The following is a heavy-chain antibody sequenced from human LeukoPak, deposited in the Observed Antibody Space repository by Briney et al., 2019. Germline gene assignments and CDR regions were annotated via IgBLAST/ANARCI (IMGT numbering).Heavy chain of an antibody. CDR2: ISGSGGST. D-gene: IGHD1-20*01. Sequence: GGSLRLSCAASAFTFSTYAMSWVRQAPGKGLEWVSGISGSGGSTKYADSVKGRFTISRDNSKNVLYLQVDSLRAEDTAVYYCAKQSITLIRGILDYWGQGTLVTVSS. CDR3: AKQSITLIRGILDY. J-gene: IGHJ4*02. V-gene: IGHV3-23*01. CDR1: AFTFSTYA.